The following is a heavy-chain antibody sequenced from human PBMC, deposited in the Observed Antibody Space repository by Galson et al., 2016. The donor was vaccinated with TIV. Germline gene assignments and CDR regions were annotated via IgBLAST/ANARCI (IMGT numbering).Heavy chain of an antibody. CDR1: GYTFTDYA. CDR3: ARSGYTYGLVGLPRSFWYLDL. V-gene: IGHV1-18*01. D-gene: IGHD5-18*01. Sequence: QSGAEVKKPGASVKVSCKASGYTFTDYAISWVRQAPGQGLEWMGWINSYNGDTTFAQKFQGRVTVTTDTSTNTAYMELWNLRSDDTAVYYCARSGYTYGLVGLPRSFWYLDLWGRGTLITVSS. J-gene: IGHJ2*01. CDR2: INSYNGDT.